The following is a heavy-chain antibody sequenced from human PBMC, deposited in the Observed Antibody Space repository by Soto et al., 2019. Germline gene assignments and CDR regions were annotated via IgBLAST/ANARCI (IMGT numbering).Heavy chain of an antibody. CDR3: ARARDSSRWYYFDY. CDR1: GGSISSYY. Sequence: PSETLSLTCTVSGGSISSYYWSWIRQPPGKGLEWIGYIYYSGSTNYNPSLKSRVTISVDTSKNQFSLKLSSVTAADTAVYYCARARDSSRWYYFDYWGQGTLVTVSS. D-gene: IGHD6-13*01. J-gene: IGHJ4*02. CDR2: IYYSGST. V-gene: IGHV4-59*01.